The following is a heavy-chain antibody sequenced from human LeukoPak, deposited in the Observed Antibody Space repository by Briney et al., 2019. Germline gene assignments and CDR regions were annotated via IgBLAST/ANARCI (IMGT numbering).Heavy chain of an antibody. CDR1: GFTFSSYA. V-gene: IGHV3-30*04. CDR2: ISYDGSNK. CDR3: ARAPLAVAATTYFDY. Sequence: RGSLRLSCAASGFTFSSYAMHWVRQAPGKGLEWVAVISYDGSNKYYADSVKGRFTISRDNSKNTLYLQMNSLRAEDTAVYYCARAPLAVAATTYFDYWGQGTLVTVSS. J-gene: IGHJ4*02. D-gene: IGHD2-15*01.